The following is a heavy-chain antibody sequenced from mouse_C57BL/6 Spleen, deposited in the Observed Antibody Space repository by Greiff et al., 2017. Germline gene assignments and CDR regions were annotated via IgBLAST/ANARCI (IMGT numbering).Heavy chain of an antibody. CDR3: ASTGTRYFDV. CDR1: GYTFTSYG. Sequence: QVQLQQSGAELARPGASVKLSCKASGYTFTSYGISWVKQRTGQGLEWIGEIYPRSGNTYYNEQFKGKATLTADKSSSTAYMELRSLTSEDSAVYFCASTGTRYFDVWGTGTTVTVSS. CDR2: IYPRSGNT. J-gene: IGHJ1*03. V-gene: IGHV1-81*01. D-gene: IGHD4-1*02.